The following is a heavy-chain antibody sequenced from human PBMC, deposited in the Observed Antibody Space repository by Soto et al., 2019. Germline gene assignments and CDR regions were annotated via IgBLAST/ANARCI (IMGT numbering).Heavy chain of an antibody. V-gene: IGHV3-33*01. D-gene: IGHD4-17*01. CDR2: IWYDGTQK. J-gene: IGHJ4*02. Sequence: GGSLRLSCEASGFTFNAYSMHWVRQPPGKGLEWLAAIWYDGTQKYYADSVKGRFIISRDNSKKTLYLEMNSLRAEDTAVYYCARAGGTTVTGLWHFDSWGQGTLVTVSS. CDR3: ARAGGTTVTGLWHFDS. CDR1: GFTFNAYS.